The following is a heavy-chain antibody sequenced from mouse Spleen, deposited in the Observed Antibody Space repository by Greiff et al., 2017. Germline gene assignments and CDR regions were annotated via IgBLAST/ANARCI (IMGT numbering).Heavy chain of an antibody. CDR3: ARDDGYYLWYFDV. J-gene: IGHJ1*01. CDR1: GYTFTSYT. V-gene: IGHV1-4*01. CDR2: INPSSGYT. D-gene: IGHD2-3*01. Sequence: QVQLQQSGAELARPGASVKMSCKASGYTFTSYTMHWVKQRPGQGLEWIGYINPSSGYTKYNQKFKDKATLTADKSSSTAYMQLSSLTSEDSEVYYCARDDGYYLWYFDVWGAGTTVTVSS.